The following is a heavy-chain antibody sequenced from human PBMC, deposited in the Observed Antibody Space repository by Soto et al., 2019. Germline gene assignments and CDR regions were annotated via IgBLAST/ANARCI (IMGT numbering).Heavy chain of an antibody. D-gene: IGHD3-9*01. Sequence: QVQLVQSGAEVKKPGASVKVSCKASGYTFTSYGISWVRQAPGQGLEWMGWISAYNGNTNYAQKLQGRVTMTTDTSTSTAYMELRSLRCDDTAVYYCARVETYAIVTGYSSSWFDPLGQGTLVTVSS. V-gene: IGHV1-18*01. CDR2: ISAYNGNT. CDR3: ARVETYAIVTGYSSSWFDP. CDR1: GYTFTSYG. J-gene: IGHJ5*02.